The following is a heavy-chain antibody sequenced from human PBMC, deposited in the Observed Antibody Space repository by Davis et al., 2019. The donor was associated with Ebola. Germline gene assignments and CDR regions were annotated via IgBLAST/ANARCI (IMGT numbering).Heavy chain of an antibody. CDR2: TNSDGSSV. D-gene: IGHD3/OR15-3a*01. Sequence: GESLKISCAASGFTFSSYWMHWVRQAPGKELVWVSRTNSDGSSVSYADSVKGRFTISRDNSKNTLYLQMNSLRVEDTAVYYCGTGWTSIAHDGYWGQGTLVTVSS. J-gene: IGHJ4*02. V-gene: IGHV3-74*01. CDR3: GTGWTSIAHDGY. CDR1: GFTFSSYW.